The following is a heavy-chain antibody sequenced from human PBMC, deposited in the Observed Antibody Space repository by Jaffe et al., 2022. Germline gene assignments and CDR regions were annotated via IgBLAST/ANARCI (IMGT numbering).Heavy chain of an antibody. CDR1: GFTFDDYA. J-gene: IGHJ6*03. CDR3: AKARSYYTGGRMDV. CDR2: ISWDGGST. Sequence: EVQLVESGGVVVQPGGSLRLSCAASGFTFDDYAMHWVRQAPGKGLEWVSLISWDGGSTYYADSVKGRFTISRDNSKNSLYLQMNSLRAEDTALYYCAKARSYYTGGRMDVWGKGTTVTVSS. D-gene: IGHD3-10*01. V-gene: IGHV3-43D*04.